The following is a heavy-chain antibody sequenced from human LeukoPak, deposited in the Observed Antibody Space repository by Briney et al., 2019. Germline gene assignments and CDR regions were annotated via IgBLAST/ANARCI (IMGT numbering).Heavy chain of an antibody. CDR2: ISSSGSTI. CDR1: GFSFSSYE. J-gene: IGHJ6*03. CDR3: ARVLGYMDV. Sequence: GGSLRLSCAASGFSFSSYEMDWVRQAPGKGLEWVSYISSSGSTIYYADSVKGRSTISRDNAKNSLYLQMNSLRAEDTAVYYCARVLGYMDVWGKGTTVTISS. V-gene: IGHV3-48*03.